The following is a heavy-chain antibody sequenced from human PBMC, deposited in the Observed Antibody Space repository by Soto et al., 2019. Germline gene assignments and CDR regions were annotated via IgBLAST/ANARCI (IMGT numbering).Heavy chain of an antibody. CDR3: EGIEEMATSKLAGKGMDV. CDR2: IFSNDEK. V-gene: IGHV2-26*01. CDR1: GFSLSNARMG. J-gene: IGHJ6*02. Sequence: QVTLKESGPVLVKPTETLTLTCTVSGFSLSNARMGVSWIRQPPGKALEWLAHIFSNDEKSYSTSLKSRLTIPRYNSKSQVVITMTNMDPVDTATYYCEGIEEMATSKLAGKGMDVWGQGTKVNGSS. D-gene: IGHD5-12*01.